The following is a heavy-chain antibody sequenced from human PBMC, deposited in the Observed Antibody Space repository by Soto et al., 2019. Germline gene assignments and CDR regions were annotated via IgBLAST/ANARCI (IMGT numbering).Heavy chain of an antibody. CDR3: VSRSPTEH. V-gene: IGHV1-69*13. D-gene: IGHD4-4*01. CDR2: IIPIFGKA. Sequence: SVKVSCKASGGTFSSYVINWVRQAPGQGLEWMGGIIPIFGKANYAQKFQGRVTITADESTSTTYMELSSLRSEDTAVYYCVSRSPTEHSGQGTLVTVSS. J-gene: IGHJ1*01. CDR1: GGTFSSYV.